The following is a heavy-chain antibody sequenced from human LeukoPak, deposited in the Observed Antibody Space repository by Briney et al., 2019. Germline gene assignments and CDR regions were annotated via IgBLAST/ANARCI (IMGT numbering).Heavy chain of an antibody. D-gene: IGHD3-22*01. CDR1: GVSISSYY. CDR2: IYPSGST. V-gene: IGHV4-4*07. J-gene: IGHJ3*02. Sequence: SETLCLTCTASGVSISSYYWNWIRQPAGKGLEWIGRIYPSGSTTYNPYVKSPVHIAVDTSQNQFALNLSSVTAGDTAVYYRGRVIGGLAIDYFDSRGAFDIWGQGTMVTVSS. CDR3: GRVIGGLAIDYFDSRGAFDI.